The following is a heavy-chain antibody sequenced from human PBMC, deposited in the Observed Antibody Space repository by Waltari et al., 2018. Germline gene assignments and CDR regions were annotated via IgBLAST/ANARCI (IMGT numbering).Heavy chain of an antibody. D-gene: IGHD5-18*01. CDR2: NNHWRST. Sequence: QVQLQQWGAGLLKPSETLSLTCAVYAGSFIGFYWSWIRQPPGKGLEWIGENNHWRSTNYNPSVKSRVTISVETSKNQFSRKLSSVTGADTGVYDCARQVQLWLREKNCDYWGQGTLVTVSS. J-gene: IGHJ4*02. CDR1: AGSFIGFY. V-gene: IGHV4-34*01. CDR3: ARQVQLWLREKNCDY.